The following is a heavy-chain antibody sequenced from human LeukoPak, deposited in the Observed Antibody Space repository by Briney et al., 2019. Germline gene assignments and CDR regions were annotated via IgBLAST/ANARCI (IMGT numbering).Heavy chain of an antibody. Sequence: ASVKVSCKASGYTFTGYYMHWVRQAPAQGLEWMGWINPNSGGTSYAQKFQGRVTMTRDTSISTAYMELSRLGSDDTAVYYCARVLYGSGSYDYWGQGTLVTVSS. J-gene: IGHJ4*02. CDR1: GYTFTGYY. CDR3: ARVLYGSGSYDY. D-gene: IGHD3-10*01. CDR2: INPNSGGT. V-gene: IGHV1-2*02.